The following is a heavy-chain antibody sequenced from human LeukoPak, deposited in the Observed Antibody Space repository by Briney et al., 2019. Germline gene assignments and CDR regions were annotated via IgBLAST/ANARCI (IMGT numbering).Heavy chain of an antibody. CDR3: ARQSGSGSYYGGRELIK. D-gene: IGHD1-26*01. CDR1: GGSISSGDYY. Sequence: YPSETLSLTCTVSGGSISSGDYYWSWIRQPPGKGLEWIGSIYYSGSTYYNPSLKSRVTISVDTSKNQFSLKLSSVTAADTAVYYCARQSGSGSYYGGRELIKWGQGTLVTVSS. CDR2: IYYSGST. J-gene: IGHJ4*02. V-gene: IGHV4-39*01.